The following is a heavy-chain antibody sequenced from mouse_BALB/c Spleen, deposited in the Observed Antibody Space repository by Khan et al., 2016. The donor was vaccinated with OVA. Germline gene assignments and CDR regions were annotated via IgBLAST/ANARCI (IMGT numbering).Heavy chain of an antibody. D-gene: IGHD1-2*01. V-gene: IGHV2-3*01. CDR2: IWGDGNT. CDR1: GFSLSSYG. CDR3: ARFTAATGNYYAIDY. J-gene: IGHJ4*01. Sequence: QVQLKESGPGLVAPSQSLSITCTVTGFSLSSYGVNWVRQPPGKGLEWLGVIWGDGNTNYHSALISRLSISKDNSKSQVFLELNSLQTDDTATYYCARFTAATGNYYAIDYWGQGTSVTVSS.